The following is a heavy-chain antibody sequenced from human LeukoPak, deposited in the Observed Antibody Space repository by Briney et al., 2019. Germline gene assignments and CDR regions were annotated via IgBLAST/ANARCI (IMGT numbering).Heavy chain of an antibody. J-gene: IGHJ4*02. CDR1: EFTFSSYW. D-gene: IGHD5-24*01. Sequence: GGSLRLSCTASEFTFSSYWMHWVRQAPGKGLVWVPRINSDGGSTSYADSVKGRFTISRDNAKNTLYLQMNSLRAEDTAVYYCARRIQGMAPYYFDYWGQGTLVTVSS. V-gene: IGHV3-74*01. CDR2: INSDGGST. CDR3: ARRIQGMAPYYFDY.